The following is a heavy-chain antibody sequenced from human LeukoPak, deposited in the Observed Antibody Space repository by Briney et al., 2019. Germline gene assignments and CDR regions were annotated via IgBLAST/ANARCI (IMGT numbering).Heavy chain of an antibody. D-gene: IGHD6-19*01. CDR1: GGSISSGGYY. J-gene: IGHJ5*02. Sequence: SETLSLTCTVSGGSISSGGYYWSWIRQHPGKGLEWIGYIYYSGSTYYNPSLKSRVTISVDTSKNQFSLKLSSVTAADTAVYYCARAEWLVRRNWFDPWGQGTLVTVSS. CDR3: ARAEWLVRRNWFDP. V-gene: IGHV4-31*03. CDR2: IYYSGST.